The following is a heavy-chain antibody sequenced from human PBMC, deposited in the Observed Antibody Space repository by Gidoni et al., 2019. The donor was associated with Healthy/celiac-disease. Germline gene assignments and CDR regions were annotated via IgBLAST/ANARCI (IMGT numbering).Heavy chain of an antibody. V-gene: IGHV4-34*01. D-gene: IGHD2-15*01. CDR1: GGSFSGHY. CDR2: INHSGST. J-gene: IGHJ4*02. Sequence: QVQLQQCGAGLLKPSETLSLTCAGYGGSFSGHYWSWIRQTPGKGLEWIGEINHSGSTNYNPSRKSRVTISVDTSKSQFSLKLSSVTAADTAVYYCARGLELVLVFWGQGTLVTVSS. CDR3: ARGLELVLVF.